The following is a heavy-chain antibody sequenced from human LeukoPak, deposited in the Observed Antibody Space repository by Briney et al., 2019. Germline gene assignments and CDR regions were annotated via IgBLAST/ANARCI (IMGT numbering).Heavy chain of an antibody. CDR1: GNYW. CDR3: AKDSSYYYGYTGYFDY. D-gene: IGHD3-10*01. Sequence: GGSLRLSCAASGNYWMHWVRQAPGKGLVWVSHINSDGSWTSYADSVKGRFTISRDNSKNTLYLQMNSLRAEDTAVYYCAKDSSYYYGYTGYFDYWGQGTLVTVSS. V-gene: IGHV3-74*01. J-gene: IGHJ4*02. CDR2: INSDGSWT.